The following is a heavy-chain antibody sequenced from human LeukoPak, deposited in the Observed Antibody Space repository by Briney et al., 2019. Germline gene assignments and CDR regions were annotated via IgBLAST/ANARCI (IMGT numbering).Heavy chain of an antibody. CDR3: ARVVYSYYFEN. Sequence: GGSLRLSCAASGFTFSSYAMHWVRQAPGKGLEWVAVISYDGSNKYYADSVKARFTISRDNSKNTLYLQMNSLRAEDTAVYYCARVVYSYYFENWGQGTLVTVSS. D-gene: IGHD2-15*01. CDR2: ISYDGSNK. J-gene: IGHJ4*02. V-gene: IGHV3-30*04. CDR1: GFTFSSYA.